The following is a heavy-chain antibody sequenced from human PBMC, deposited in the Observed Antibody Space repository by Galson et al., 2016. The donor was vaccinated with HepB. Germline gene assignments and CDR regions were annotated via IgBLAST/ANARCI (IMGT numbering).Heavy chain of an antibody. Sequence: SLRLSCAASGFAFSSHWMHWVRQAPGKGLVWVSRINSDGTTSNYADSVTGRFTISRDNAKNTLYLQMDSLRAEDTAVYFCVRDHSVVPTTAYNWFDPWGRGTLVTVSS. CDR3: VRDHSVVPTTAYNWFDP. J-gene: IGHJ5*02. D-gene: IGHD4-23*01. V-gene: IGHV3-74*01. CDR2: INSDGTTS. CDR1: GFAFSSHW.